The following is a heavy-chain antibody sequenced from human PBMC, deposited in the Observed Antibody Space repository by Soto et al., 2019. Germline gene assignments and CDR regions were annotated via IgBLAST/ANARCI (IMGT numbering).Heavy chain of an antibody. J-gene: IGHJ4*02. V-gene: IGHV4-59*05. Sequence: SEILSLTCTVSGDSISSYCGILIRQVAGKGLEWIGSIYYSGSTYYNPSLKSRVTISVDTSKNQFSLKLSSVTAADTAVYYCARQWLVRSWYYFDYWGQGTLVTVSS. CDR1: GDSISSYC. CDR3: ARQWLVRSWYYFDY. D-gene: IGHD6-19*01. CDR2: IYYSGST.